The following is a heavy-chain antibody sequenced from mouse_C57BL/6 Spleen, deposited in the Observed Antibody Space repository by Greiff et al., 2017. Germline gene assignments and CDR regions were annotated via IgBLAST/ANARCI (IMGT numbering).Heavy chain of an antibody. CDR3: ARSPTIVTTYWYFDV. CDR2: IYWDDDK. V-gene: IGHV8-12*01. Sequence: QVTLKESGPGILQSSQTLSLTCSFSGFSLSTSGMGVSWIRQPSGKGLEWLAHIYWDDDKRYNPSLKSRLTISKDTSRNQVFLKITSVDTADTATYYCARSPTIVTTYWYFDVWGTGTTVTVSS. J-gene: IGHJ1*03. CDR1: GFSLSTSGMG. D-gene: IGHD2-5*01.